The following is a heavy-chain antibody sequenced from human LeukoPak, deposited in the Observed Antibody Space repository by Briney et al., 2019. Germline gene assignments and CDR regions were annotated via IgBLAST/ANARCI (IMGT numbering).Heavy chain of an antibody. CDR3: ARHAQSPYSGSFDY. CDR1: SGSISGHY. J-gene: IGHJ4*02. CDR2: IYYTGVT. D-gene: IGHD1-26*01. Sequence: SETLSLTCTVSSGSISGHYWTWVRQPPGKGLEWIAYIYYTGVTNYNPSLKSRVTISLDTSKNQFSLKLSSVTAADTAVYYCARHAQSPYSGSFDYWGQGTLVTVSP. V-gene: IGHV4-59*08.